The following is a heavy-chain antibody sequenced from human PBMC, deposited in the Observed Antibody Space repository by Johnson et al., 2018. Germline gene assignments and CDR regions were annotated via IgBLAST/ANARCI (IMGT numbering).Heavy chain of an antibody. J-gene: IGHJ3*02. CDR2: ISWNSIDI. D-gene: IGHD3-16*01. V-gene: IGHV3-9*01. CDR1: GFTFDDFA. CDR3: VKEMSDYPGAFES. Sequence: VQLVESGGGLVQPGRSLRLSCAASGFTFDDFALHWVRQGPGKDLEWISGISWNSIDIGYADSVKGRFTISRDNAKNSLHLQMNSLRPEDTATYYCVKEMSDYPGAFESWGQGTMVTVSS.